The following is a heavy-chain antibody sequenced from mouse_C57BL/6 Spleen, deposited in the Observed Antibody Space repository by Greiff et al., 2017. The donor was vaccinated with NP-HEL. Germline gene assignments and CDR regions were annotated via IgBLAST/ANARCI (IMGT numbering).Heavy chain of an antibody. CDR3: ARDEYYGSSYDMDY. CDR1: GFTFSSYA. CDR2: ISDGGSYT. J-gene: IGHJ4*01. Sequence: EVQLVESGGGLVKPGGSLKLSCAASGFTFSSYAMSWVRQTPEKRLEWVATISDGGSYTYYPDNVQGRFTISRDNAKNNLYLQMSHLKSEDTAMYYCARDEYYGSSYDMDYWGQGTSVTVSS. D-gene: IGHD1-1*01. V-gene: IGHV5-4*01.